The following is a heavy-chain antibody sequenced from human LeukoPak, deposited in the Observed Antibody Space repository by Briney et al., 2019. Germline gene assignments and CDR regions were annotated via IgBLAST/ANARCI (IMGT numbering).Heavy chain of an antibody. CDR2: ISWNSGSI. CDR1: GFTFDDYA. Sequence: GRSLRLSCAASGFTFDDYAMHWVRQAPGKGLEWVSGISWNSGSIGYAGSVKGRFTISRDNAKNSLYLQMNSLRAEDTALYYCAKGTLRFYYYYYMDVWGKGTTVTVSS. V-gene: IGHV3-9*01. D-gene: IGHD3-16*01. J-gene: IGHJ6*03. CDR3: AKGTLRFYYYYYMDV.